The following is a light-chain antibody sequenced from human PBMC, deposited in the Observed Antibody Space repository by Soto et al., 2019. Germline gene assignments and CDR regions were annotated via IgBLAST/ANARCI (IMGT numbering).Light chain of an antibody. Sequence: QSALTQPRSVSGSPGQSVTISCTGSSSDVGIYNYVSWYQQRPGKAPKLMIYEVTNRPSGVSHRFSASKSGNTASLTISGLQAEDEADYYCCSYADSSYVFGPGTKVTV. CDR1: SSDVGIYNY. CDR3: CSYADSSYV. J-gene: IGLJ1*01. CDR2: EVT. V-gene: IGLV2-11*01.